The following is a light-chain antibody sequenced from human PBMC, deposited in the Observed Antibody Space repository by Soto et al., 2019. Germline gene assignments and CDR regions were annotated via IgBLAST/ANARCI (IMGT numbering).Light chain of an antibody. CDR3: QQYDNVPPNT. V-gene: IGKV1-33*01. J-gene: IGKJ2*01. CDR2: DAS. CDR1: QDISKY. Sequence: DIQMTQSPSSLSASVGDRVTITCQASQDISKYLNWYQQKPGKAPKLLIYDASNLETGVPSRFSGRGSGTDFTFTITSLQPEDISTYYCQQYDNVPPNTFGQGTKLEI.